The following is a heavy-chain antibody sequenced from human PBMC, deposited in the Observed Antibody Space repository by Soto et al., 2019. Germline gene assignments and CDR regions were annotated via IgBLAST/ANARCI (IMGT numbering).Heavy chain of an antibody. CDR1: GYTFTSYG. CDR2: ISAYNGNT. D-gene: IGHD6-13*01. V-gene: IGHV1-18*01. CDR3: ARDFVFWAPAETIAAAGTRVYFDY. Sequence: SSVKVSCKASGYTFTSYGISWVRQAPGQGLEWMGWISAYNGNTNYAQKLQGRVTMTTDTSTSTAYMELRSLRSDDTAVHYCARDFVFWAPAETIAAAGTRVYFDYWGQGTLVTVAS. J-gene: IGHJ4*02.